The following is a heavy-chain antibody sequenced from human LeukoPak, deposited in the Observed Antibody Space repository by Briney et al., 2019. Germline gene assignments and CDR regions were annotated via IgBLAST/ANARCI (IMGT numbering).Heavy chain of an antibody. CDR2: VFHSGST. Sequence: SETLSLTCTVSGVSISSAYWNWIRQPPGKGPEWIGYVFHSGSTSHNPSLESRITMSLDTTKNRFSLKLASMTAADAAVYYCARGHPDTLDTFDIWGQGTLVIVSS. CDR3: ARGHPDTLDTFDI. CDR1: GVSISSAY. V-gene: IGHV4-59*01. D-gene: IGHD2-2*02. J-gene: IGHJ3*02.